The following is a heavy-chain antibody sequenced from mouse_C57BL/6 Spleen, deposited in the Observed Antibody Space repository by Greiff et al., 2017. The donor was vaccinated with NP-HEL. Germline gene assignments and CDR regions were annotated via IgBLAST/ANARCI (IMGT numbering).Heavy chain of an antibody. V-gene: IGHV2-2*01. Sequence: QVQLQQSGPGLVQPSQSLSITCTVSGFSLTSYGVHWVRQSPGKGLEWLGVIWSVGSPDYNAAFISRLSISKDNSKSQVFFKMNRLQADDTTIYYCARRDGMGNAMDYWGQGTSVTFSS. D-gene: IGHD1-1*01. CDR1: GFSLTSYG. CDR2: IWSVGSP. J-gene: IGHJ4*01. CDR3: ARRDGMGNAMDY.